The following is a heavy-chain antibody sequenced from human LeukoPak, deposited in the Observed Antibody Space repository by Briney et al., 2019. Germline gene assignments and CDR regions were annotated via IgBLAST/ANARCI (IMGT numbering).Heavy chain of an antibody. CDR2: IHHSGST. V-gene: IGHV4-38-2*02. J-gene: IGHJ4*02. D-gene: IGHD3-10*01. Sequence: GSLRLSCTASGFTFGDYAMSWFRQAPGKGLEWIGSIHHSGSTYYNPSLKSRVTISLDTSKNQISLKLSSVTAADTAVYYCARGGTMIRGAYWGQGTLVTVSS. CDR1: GFTFGDYA. CDR3: ARGGTMIRGAY.